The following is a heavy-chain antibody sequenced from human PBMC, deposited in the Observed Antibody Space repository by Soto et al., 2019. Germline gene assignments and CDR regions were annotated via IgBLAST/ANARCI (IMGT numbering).Heavy chain of an antibody. CDR1: GGSISSGGYY. V-gene: IGHV4-31*02. CDR2: IYYSGST. D-gene: IGHD3-22*01. CDR3: ARERGYYYDSSGSLGFDY. J-gene: IGHJ4*02. Sequence: PSETLSLTCTVSGGSISSGGYYWSWIRQHPGRGLEWIGYIYYSGSTYYNPSLKSRVTISVDTSKNQFSLKLSSVTAADTAVYYCARERGYYYDSSGSLGFDYWGQGTLVTVSS.